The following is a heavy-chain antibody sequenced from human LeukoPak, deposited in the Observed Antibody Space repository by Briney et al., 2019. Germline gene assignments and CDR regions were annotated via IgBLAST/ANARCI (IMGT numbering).Heavy chain of an antibody. Sequence: PSETLSLTCTVSGGSISSYYWSWIRQPPGKGLEWIGYIYCSGSTNYNPSLKSRVTISVDTSKNQFSLKLSSVTAADTAVYYCARDGIQKPSGSYFSWFDPWGQGTLATVSS. CDR2: IYCSGST. J-gene: IGHJ5*02. CDR3: ARDGIQKPSGSYFSWFDP. CDR1: GGSISSYY. V-gene: IGHV4-59*01. D-gene: IGHD1-26*01.